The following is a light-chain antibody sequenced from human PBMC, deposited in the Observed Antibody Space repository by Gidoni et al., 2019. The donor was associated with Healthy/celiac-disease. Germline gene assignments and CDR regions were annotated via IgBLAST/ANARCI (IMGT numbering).Light chain of an antibody. CDR1: QSVSSY. J-gene: IGKJ5*01. V-gene: IGKV3-11*01. Sequence: EFVLTQSPATLSLSPGERATLSCRASQSVSSYLTWYQQKPGQAPRLLIYDASNRATGIPARFSASGSGTDFTLTISSLEPEDFAVYYCHQGSNWPLFGQGTRLEIK. CDR3: HQGSNWPL. CDR2: DAS.